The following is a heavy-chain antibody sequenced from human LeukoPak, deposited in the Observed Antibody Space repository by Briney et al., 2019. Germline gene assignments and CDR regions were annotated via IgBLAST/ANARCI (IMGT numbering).Heavy chain of an antibody. CDR1: GGSFSGYY. V-gene: IGHV4-34*01. Sequence: SETLSLTCAVYGGSFSGYYWSWIRQPPGKGLEWIGEINHSGSTNYNPSLKSRVTISVDTSKNQFSLKLSSVTAADTAVYYRARGIAAAGTGYYYYYYMDVWGKGTTVTVSS. CDR2: INHSGST. J-gene: IGHJ6*03. D-gene: IGHD6-13*01. CDR3: ARGIAAAGTGYYYYYYMDV.